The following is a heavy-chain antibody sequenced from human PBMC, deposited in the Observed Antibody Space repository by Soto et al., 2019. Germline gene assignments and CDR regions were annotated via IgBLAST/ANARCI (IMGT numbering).Heavy chain of an antibody. CDR3: ARATGKTYYYYGMDV. V-gene: IGHV3-13*01. J-gene: IGHJ6*02. CDR1: GFTFSSYD. CDR2: IGTAGDT. Sequence: GGSLRLSCAASGFTFSSYDMHWVRQATGKGLEWVSAIGTAGDTYYPGSVKGRFTISRENAKNSLYLQMNSLRAEDTAVYYCARATGKTYYYYGMDVWGQGTTVTVSS. D-gene: IGHD3-10*01.